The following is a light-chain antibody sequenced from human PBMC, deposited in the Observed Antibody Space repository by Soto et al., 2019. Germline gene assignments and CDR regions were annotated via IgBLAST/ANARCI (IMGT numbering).Light chain of an antibody. J-gene: IGKJ1*01. V-gene: IGKV1-5*03. CDR1: QSISSW. CDR3: QQYNSYWT. Sequence: DIQMTQSPSTLSASVGDRVTITCRASQSISSWLAWYQQKPGKAPKLLIYKASNLESGVPSRFSGSGSGTEITLTISSLQPDDFSTYYCQQYNSYWTFGQGTQVEIK. CDR2: KAS.